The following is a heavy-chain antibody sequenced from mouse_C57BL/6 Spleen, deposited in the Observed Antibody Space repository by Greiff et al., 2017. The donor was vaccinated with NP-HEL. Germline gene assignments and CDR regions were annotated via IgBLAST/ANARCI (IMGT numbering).Heavy chain of an antibody. V-gene: IGHV1-20*01. CDR3: ARGGYGNLFDY. J-gene: IGHJ2*01. CDR2: INPYNGDT. CDR1: GYSFTGYF. D-gene: IGHD2-1*01. Sequence: VQLQQSGPELVKPGDSVKISCKASGYSFTGYFMNWVMQSPGKSLEWIGRINPYNGDTFYNQKFKGKATLTVDKSSSTAHMEIRSLTSEDSAVYYCARGGYGNLFDYWGQGTTLTVSS.